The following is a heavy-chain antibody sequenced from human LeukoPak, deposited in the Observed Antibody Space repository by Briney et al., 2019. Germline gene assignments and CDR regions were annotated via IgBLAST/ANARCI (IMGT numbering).Heavy chain of an antibody. CDR3: ARRTRSFSYTYGDAYYYYMDV. V-gene: IGHV4-59*02. CDR1: GGSGSSDS. D-gene: IGHD5-18*01. J-gene: IGHJ6*03. CDR2: ISYSGST. Sequence: SETPSLTCTVSGGSGSSDSWSWIRQPPGQGLEWIGYISYSGSTSYNPSPKSRVTISVDPSKSQLSLKLRSVTAADTAVYYCARRTRSFSYTYGDAYYYYMDVWGKGTTVIVS.